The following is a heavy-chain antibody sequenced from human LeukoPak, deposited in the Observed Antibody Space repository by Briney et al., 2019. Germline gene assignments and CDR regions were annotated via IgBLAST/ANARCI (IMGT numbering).Heavy chain of an antibody. D-gene: IGHD1-26*01. Sequence: GASVKVSCKASGGTFSSCAISWVRQAPGQGLEWMGGIIPIFGTANYAQKFQGRVTITTDESTSTAYMELSSLRSEDTAVYYCARGLSGSYYSYYYYMDVWGKGTTVTVSS. CDR3: ARGLSGSYYSYYYYMDV. CDR2: IIPIFGTA. CDR1: GGTFSSCA. V-gene: IGHV1-69*05. J-gene: IGHJ6*03.